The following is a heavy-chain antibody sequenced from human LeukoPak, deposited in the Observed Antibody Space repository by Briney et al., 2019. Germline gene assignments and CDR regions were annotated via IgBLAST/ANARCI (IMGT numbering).Heavy chain of an antibody. Sequence: PGGSLRLSCAASGFTFSNYGMHWVRQAPGKGLEWVAFIRYDGSNKYFADSLKGRFTISRDNAKNSVYLQMNSLRPEDTALYYCSTDPRLLMYWGHGTLVTVSS. D-gene: IGHD2-8*01. CDR2: IRYDGSNK. CDR3: STDPRLLMY. CDR1: GFTFSNYG. V-gene: IGHV3-30*02. J-gene: IGHJ4*01.